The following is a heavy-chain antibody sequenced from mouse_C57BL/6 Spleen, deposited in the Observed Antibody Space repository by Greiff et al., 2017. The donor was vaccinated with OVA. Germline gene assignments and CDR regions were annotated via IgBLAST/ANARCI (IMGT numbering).Heavy chain of an antibody. Sequence: VQLQQSGPVLVKPGASVKMSCKASGYTFTDYYMNWVKQSHGKSLEWIGVINPYNGGTSYNQKFKGKATLTVDKSSSTAYMELNSLTSEDSAVYYCAREGGLRRGPAWFAYWGQGTLVTVSA. CDR3: AREGGLRRGPAWFAY. CDR2: INPYNGGT. CDR1: GYTFTDYY. J-gene: IGHJ3*01. D-gene: IGHD2-4*01. V-gene: IGHV1-19*01.